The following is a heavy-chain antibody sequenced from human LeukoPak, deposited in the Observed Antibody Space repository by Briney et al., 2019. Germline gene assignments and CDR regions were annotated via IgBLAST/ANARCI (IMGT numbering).Heavy chain of an antibody. CDR1: GFTFSSYE. Sequence: GGSLRLSCAASGFTFSSYEMNWVRQAPGKGLEWVSYISSGSTIYDADSVKGRFTISRDNAKNSLYLQMNSLRAEDTAVYYCARDREQWLVEYYFDYWGQGTLVTVSS. CDR3: ARDREQWLVEYYFDY. J-gene: IGHJ4*02. V-gene: IGHV3-48*03. D-gene: IGHD6-19*01. CDR2: ISSGSTI.